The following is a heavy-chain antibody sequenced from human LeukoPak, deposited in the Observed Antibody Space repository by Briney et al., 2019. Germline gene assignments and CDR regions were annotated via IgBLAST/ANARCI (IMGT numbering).Heavy chain of an antibody. V-gene: IGHV4-59*01. J-gene: IGHJ4*02. Sequence: SETLSLTCTVSGASISSYYWSWIRQPPGKGLEWIGYIYYTGSTNYNPSLKSRVTISVDTSKNQFSLKLSSVTAADTAVYYCARVVQVFDYWGQGTLVTVSS. CDR3: ARVVQVFDY. CDR1: GASISSYY. D-gene: IGHD6-6*01. CDR2: IYYTGST.